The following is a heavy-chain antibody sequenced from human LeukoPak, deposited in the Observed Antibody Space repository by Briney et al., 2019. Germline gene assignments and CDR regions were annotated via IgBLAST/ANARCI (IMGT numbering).Heavy chain of an antibody. V-gene: IGHV3-23*01. CDR3: AKDEGSGWYYFDY. D-gene: IGHD6-19*01. CDR1: GFTFSTNP. CDR2: ISGSGGST. J-gene: IGHJ4*02. Sequence: GGSLRLSCAASGFTFSTNPMSWVRQAPGKGLGWFSGISGSGGSTYYADSVKGRFTISRDISRNTLYLQMNSLRAEDTAVYYCAKDEGSGWYYFDYWGQGSLVTVSS.